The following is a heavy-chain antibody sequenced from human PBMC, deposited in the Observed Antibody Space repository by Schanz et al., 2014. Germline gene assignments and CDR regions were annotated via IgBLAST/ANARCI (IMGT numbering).Heavy chain of an antibody. J-gene: IGHJ6*03. Sequence: QGQLVESGGGVVQPGKSLRLSCATSGFIFRSFGIHWVRQAPGKGLEWVAVICSDGTNEYYADSVKARFTISGDSSKNTVYLQMNSLRADDTAVYYCAKGPCYYYYMDVWGNGTTVTVSS. CDR2: ICSDGTNE. V-gene: IGHV3-33*06. CDR1: GFIFRSFG. CDR3: AKGPCYYYYMDV.